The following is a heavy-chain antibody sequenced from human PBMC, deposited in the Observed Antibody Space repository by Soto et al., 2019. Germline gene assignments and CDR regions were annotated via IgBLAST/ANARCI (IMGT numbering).Heavy chain of an antibody. D-gene: IGHD2-8*01. V-gene: IGHV4-59*02. CDR1: GDSVTSHY. CDR3: ARGGNGDPTSRPYAFDI. Sequence: PSETLSLTCSFSGDSVTSHYLTWIRQSPEKGLEWIGYMHYTGFSHYNPSLKSRLTISVDRSKNQFTLQLSSVTAADTAVYYCARGGNGDPTSRPYAFDIWGQGTMVTVSS. CDR2: MHYTGFS. J-gene: IGHJ3*02.